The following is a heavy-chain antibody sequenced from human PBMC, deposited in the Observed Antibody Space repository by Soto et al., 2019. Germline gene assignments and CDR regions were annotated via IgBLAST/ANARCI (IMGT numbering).Heavy chain of an antibody. D-gene: IGHD2-21*01. V-gene: IGHV4-4*02. CDR3: ARHIAVSGTRGFDH. CDR1: GGSITSNW. J-gene: IGHJ4*02. CDR2: IFHTGSA. Sequence: QVQLQESGPGLMKPSGTLSLTCAVSGGSITSNWWSWVRQPPGKGLEWIAEIFHTGSANYNPSLMGRPTISMDKSRNHFSLNLNSVTAADTAVYYCARHIAVSGTRGFDHRGQGTLVTVSS.